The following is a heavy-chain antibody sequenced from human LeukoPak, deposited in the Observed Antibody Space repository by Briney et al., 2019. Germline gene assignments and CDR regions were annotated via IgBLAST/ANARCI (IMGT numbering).Heavy chain of an antibody. J-gene: IGHJ4*02. V-gene: IGHV3-23*01. CDR2: LTGSGGST. CDR1: GFTFSNYV. Sequence: GRSLRLSCEASGFTFSNYVMSWVRQAPGKGLEWVSGLTGSGGSTLYADSVRGRFTISRDNSKSALYLQMNSLRAEDTAVYYCARQVAGFDYWGQGTLVTVSS. D-gene: IGHD6-19*01. CDR3: ARQVAGFDY.